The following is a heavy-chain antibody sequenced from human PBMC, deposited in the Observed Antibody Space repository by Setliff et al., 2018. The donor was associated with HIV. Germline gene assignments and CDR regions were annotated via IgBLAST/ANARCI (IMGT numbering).Heavy chain of an antibody. CDR3: AGDKGVVVTRGYNWFDP. Sequence: PSETLSLTCAVSGYSISTAYYWGWIRQPPGKGLEWIGSVYHSGTTYYNPSLKSRVTISVDMSKNQFSLKLRSVTAADTAVYYCAGDKGVVVTRGYNWFDPWGQGTLVTVSS. J-gene: IGHJ5*02. CDR2: VYHSGTT. CDR1: GYSISTAYY. V-gene: IGHV4-38-2*02. D-gene: IGHD2-15*01.